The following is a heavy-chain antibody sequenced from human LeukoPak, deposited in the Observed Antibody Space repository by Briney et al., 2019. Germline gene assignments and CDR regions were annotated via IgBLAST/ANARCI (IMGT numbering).Heavy chain of an antibody. V-gene: IGHV2-70*18. Sequence: TLSLTCAVSGGSISSSNWWSWVRQPPGKALEWLALIDWDDDKYYSTSLKTRLTISKDTSKNQVVFTMTNMDPVDTATYYCARTRYGSGVADDDWGQGTLVTVSS. CDR1: GGSISSSNW. J-gene: IGHJ4*02. CDR2: IDWDDDK. CDR3: ARTRYGSGVADDD. D-gene: IGHD3-10*01.